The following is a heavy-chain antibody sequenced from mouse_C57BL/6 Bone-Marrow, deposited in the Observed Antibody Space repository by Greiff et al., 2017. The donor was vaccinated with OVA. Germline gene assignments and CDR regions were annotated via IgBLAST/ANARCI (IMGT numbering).Heavy chain of an antibody. CDR2: INPNNGGT. Sequence: VQLKQSGPELVKPGASVKISCKASGYTFTDYYMNWVKQSHGKSLEWIGDINPNNGGTSYNQKFKGKATLTVDKSSSTAYMELRSLTSEDSAVYYCARRLRWNYAMDYWGQGTSVTVSS. J-gene: IGHJ4*01. CDR3: ARRLRWNYAMDY. D-gene: IGHD1-1*01. V-gene: IGHV1-26*01. CDR1: GYTFTDYY.